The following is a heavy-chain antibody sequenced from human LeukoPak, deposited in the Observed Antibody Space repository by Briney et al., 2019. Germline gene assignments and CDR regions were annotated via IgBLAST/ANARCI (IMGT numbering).Heavy chain of an antibody. J-gene: IGHJ5*02. D-gene: IGHD3-22*01. Sequence: HPGGSLRLSCAASGFTFDDYAMHWVRQAPGKGLEWVSGISGYSGGRGYADSVKGRFTISRDNAKNSLYLQMNSLRAEDTAVYYCARDLGQYYDTSDNWFDPWGQGTLVTVSS. CDR3: ARDLGQYYDTSDNWFDP. CDR1: GFTFDDYA. CDR2: ISGYSGGR. V-gene: IGHV3-9*01.